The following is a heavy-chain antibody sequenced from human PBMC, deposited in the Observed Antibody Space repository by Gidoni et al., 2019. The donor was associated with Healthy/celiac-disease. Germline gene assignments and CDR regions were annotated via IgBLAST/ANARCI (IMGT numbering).Heavy chain of an antibody. Sequence: EVQLVESGGGLIQPGGSLRLSCAASGFTVSSNYMRWVRQAPGKGLEWVSVIYSGGSTYYADSVKGRFTISRDNSKNTLYLQMNSLRAEDTAVYYCARDPGYYTGFYGMDVWGQGTTVTVSS. D-gene: IGHD3-3*01. V-gene: IGHV3-53*01. CDR1: GFTVSSNY. CDR3: ARDPGYYTGFYGMDV. J-gene: IGHJ6*02. CDR2: IYSGGST.